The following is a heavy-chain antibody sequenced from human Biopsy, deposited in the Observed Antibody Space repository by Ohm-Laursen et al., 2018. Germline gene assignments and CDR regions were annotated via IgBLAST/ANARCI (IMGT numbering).Heavy chain of an antibody. Sequence: SETLSLTCPVSGGSISNNNYYWGWIRPPPGKGLEWIGSIFYRGSTHYKPSLKSRVTISVDTSKNKFSLKLNSVTAADTAVYYCARDYDTSGYYYVSWGQGTLVTVSS. CDR1: GGSISNNNYY. V-gene: IGHV4-39*01. CDR2: IFYRGST. D-gene: IGHD3-22*01. CDR3: ARDYDTSGYYYVS. J-gene: IGHJ5*02.